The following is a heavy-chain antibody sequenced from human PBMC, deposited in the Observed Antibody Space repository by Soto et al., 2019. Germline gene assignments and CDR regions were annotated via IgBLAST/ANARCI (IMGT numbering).Heavy chain of an antibody. J-gene: IGHJ3*02. V-gene: IGHV3-33*01. CDR3: VRAPYEAGFDI. Sequence: QVQLVESGGGVVQPGRSLRLSCAASGFTFSSYGMHWVRQAPGKGLEWVAVIWYDGSNKYYADSVKGRFTISRDNSKNTLYLQMNSLRAEDTAVYYCVRAPYEAGFDIWGQGTMVTVSS. CDR2: IWYDGSNK. CDR1: GFTFSSYG. D-gene: IGHD2-8*01.